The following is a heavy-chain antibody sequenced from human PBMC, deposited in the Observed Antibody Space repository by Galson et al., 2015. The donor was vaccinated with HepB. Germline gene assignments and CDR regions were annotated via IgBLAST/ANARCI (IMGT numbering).Heavy chain of an antibody. J-gene: IGHJ5*02. D-gene: IGHD3-3*01. CDR3: TRHPTTFYDCGSGYYDNWFDP. Sequence: SLRLSCAASGFTFSSYGMHWVRQAPGKGLEWVAGIWYDGSNKHYADSVKGRFTISRDNPKNTLYLQVNSLRAEDTARYYCTRHPTTFYDCGSGYYDNWFDPWGQGTLVIVSS. CDR1: GFTFSSYG. CDR2: IWYDGSNK. V-gene: IGHV3-33*01.